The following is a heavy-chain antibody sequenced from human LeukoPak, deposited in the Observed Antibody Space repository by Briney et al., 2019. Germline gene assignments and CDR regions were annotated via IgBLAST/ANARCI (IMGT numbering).Heavy chain of an antibody. J-gene: IGHJ4*02. CDR3: ARVHTQYYDFWSGPRQETGIIDY. CDR1: GGSISSYY. CDR2: INHSGST. V-gene: IGHV4-34*01. D-gene: IGHD3-3*01. Sequence: SETLSLTCTVSGGSISSYYWSWIRQPPGKGLEWIGEINHSGSTNYNPSLKSRVTISVDTSKNQFSLKLSSVTAADTAVYYCARVHTQYYDFWSGPRQETGIIDYWGQGTLVTVSS.